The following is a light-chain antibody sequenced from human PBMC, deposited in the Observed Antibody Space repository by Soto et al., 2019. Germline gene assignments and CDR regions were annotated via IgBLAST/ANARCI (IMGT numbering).Light chain of an antibody. CDR1: QSVSSNF. V-gene: IGKV3-20*01. CDR2: GAS. J-gene: IGKJ1*01. Sequence: EIVLTQSPGTLSLSPGERATLSCRASQSVSSNFLAWYQQRAGQAPRLLIHGASTRATGVPDRFSGTESGTDFTPTISRLEPEDFAVYYCQQYGSSPGFGQGTKVEIK. CDR3: QQYGSSPG.